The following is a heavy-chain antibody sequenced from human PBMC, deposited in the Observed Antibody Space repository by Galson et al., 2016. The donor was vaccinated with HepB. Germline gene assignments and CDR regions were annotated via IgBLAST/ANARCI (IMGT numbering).Heavy chain of an antibody. CDR3: SISTQWVEGL. V-gene: IGHV1-18*01. J-gene: IGHJ4*02. D-gene: IGHD6-19*01. Sequence: SVKVSCKASGYTFTSYGISWVRQAPGQGLEWMGWISGYNGNTKYAKKFQGRVTMTTDTSTSTAYMELRSLRSDDTAVYYCSISTQWVEGLWGQGTLVTVSS. CDR2: ISGYNGNT. CDR1: GYTFTSYG.